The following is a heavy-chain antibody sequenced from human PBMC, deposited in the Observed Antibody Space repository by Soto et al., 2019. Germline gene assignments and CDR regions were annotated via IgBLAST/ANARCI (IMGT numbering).Heavy chain of an antibody. Sequence: SETLSLTCTVSGGSVSSYYWSWIRQPPGKGLEWIGYIYYSGSTNYNPSLKSRVTISVDTSKNQFSLKLSSVTAADTAVYYCATARIVGATAPFDYWGQGTLVTVSS. CDR3: ATARIVGATAPFDY. J-gene: IGHJ4*02. CDR2: IYYSGST. D-gene: IGHD1-26*01. V-gene: IGHV4-59*02. CDR1: GGSVSSYY.